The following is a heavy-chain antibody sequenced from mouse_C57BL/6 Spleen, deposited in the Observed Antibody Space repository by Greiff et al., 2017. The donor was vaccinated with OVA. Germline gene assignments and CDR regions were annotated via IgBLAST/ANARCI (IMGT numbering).Heavy chain of an antibody. CDR3: AREGILQDYAMDY. D-gene: IGHD2-14*01. CDR1: DSEVFPTAY. V-gene: IGHV15-2*01. Sequence: QVQLQQSGSELRSPGSSVKLSCKDFDSEVFPTAYMSWVRQKPGHGFEWIGGILPSIGRTIYGEKFEDKATLDADTLSNTAYLELNSLTSEDSAIYYCAREGILQDYAMDYWGQGTSVTVSS. J-gene: IGHJ4*01. CDR2: ILPSIGRT.